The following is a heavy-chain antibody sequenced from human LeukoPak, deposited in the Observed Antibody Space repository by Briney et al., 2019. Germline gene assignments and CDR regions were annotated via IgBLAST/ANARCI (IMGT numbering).Heavy chain of an antibody. V-gene: IGHV3-33*06. CDR2: IWYDGSNK. CDR3: AKDRLHRSGGSRYSGYFDY. J-gene: IGHJ4*02. D-gene: IGHD2-15*01. Sequence: GGSLRLSCAASGFTFSSYGMHWVRQAPGKGLEWVAVIWYDGSNKYYADSVKGRFTISRDNSKNTLYLQMNSLRAEDTAVYYCAKDRLHRSGGSRYSGYFDYWGQGTLVTVSS. CDR1: GFTFSSYG.